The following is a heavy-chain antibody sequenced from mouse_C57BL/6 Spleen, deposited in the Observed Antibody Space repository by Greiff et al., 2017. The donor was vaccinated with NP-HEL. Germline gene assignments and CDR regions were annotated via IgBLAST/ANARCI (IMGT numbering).Heavy chain of an antibody. CDR1: GYTFTSYW. CDR2: IDPSDSYT. Sequence: VQLQQSGAELVMPGASVKLSCKASGYTFTSYWMHWVKQRPGQGLEWIGEIDPSDSYTNYNQKFKGKSTLTVDKSSSTAYMQLSSLTSEDSAVYYCARHYYGYAMDYWGQGTSVTVSS. D-gene: IGHD2-1*01. V-gene: IGHV1-69*01. CDR3: ARHYYGYAMDY. J-gene: IGHJ4*01.